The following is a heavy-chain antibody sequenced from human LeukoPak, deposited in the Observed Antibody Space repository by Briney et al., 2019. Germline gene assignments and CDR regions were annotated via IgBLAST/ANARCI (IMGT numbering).Heavy chain of an antibody. D-gene: IGHD3-16*01. V-gene: IGHV5-51*01. J-gene: IGHJ3*02. Sequence: GESLKISCKGSGYSFTSYWIGWVRQMPGKGLEWMGIIYPGDSDTRYSPSFQGQVTISADKSISTAYLQWSSLKASDTAIYYCASPGGSHGGGNAFDIWGQGTMVTVSS. CDR2: IYPGDSDT. CDR1: GYSFTSYW. CDR3: ASPGGSHGGGNAFDI.